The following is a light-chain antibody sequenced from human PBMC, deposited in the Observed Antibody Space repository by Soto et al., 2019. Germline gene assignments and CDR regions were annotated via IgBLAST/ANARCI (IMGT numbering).Light chain of an antibody. Sequence: DIQMTQSPSTLSGSVGDRVTITCRASQTLSSWLAWYQQKPGKAPKLLIYKASTLKSGVPSRFSGSGSGTEFTLTISSLQPDDFATYYCKHYNSYSEAFGQGTKVDIK. CDR3: KHYNSYSEA. CDR1: QTLSSW. CDR2: KAS. J-gene: IGKJ1*01. V-gene: IGKV1-5*03.